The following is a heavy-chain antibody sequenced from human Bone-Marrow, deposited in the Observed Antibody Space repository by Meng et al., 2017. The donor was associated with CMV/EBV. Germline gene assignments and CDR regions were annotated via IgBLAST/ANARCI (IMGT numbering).Heavy chain of an antibody. D-gene: IGHD3-16*01. CDR3: TRGGGSTSVPTGDV. Sequence: GGSLRLSCVVSGFTFRNYEMNWVRQAPGKGLQWVSYISSGSHTIYYADSVKGRFTISRDNAKNTLFLQLDSLRVEDTAVYYCTRGGGSTSVPTGDVWGPGTMVTVSS. CDR2: ISSGSHTI. CDR1: GFTFRNYE. J-gene: IGHJ6*02. V-gene: IGHV3-48*03.